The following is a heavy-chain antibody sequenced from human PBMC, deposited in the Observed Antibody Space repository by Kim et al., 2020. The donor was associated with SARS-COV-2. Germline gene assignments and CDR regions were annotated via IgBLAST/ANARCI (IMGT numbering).Heavy chain of an antibody. J-gene: IGHJ5*02. CDR1: GYSFTSYW. D-gene: IGHD1-26*01. CDR3: ARAVLIYSGSYYGYWFDP. V-gene: IGHV5-51*01. Sequence: GESLKISCKGSGYSFTSYWIGWVRQMPGKGLEWMGIIYPGDSDTRYSPSFQGQVTISADKSISTAYLQWSSLKASDTAMYYCARAVLIYSGSYYGYWFDPWGQGTLVTVSS. CDR2: IYPGDSDT.